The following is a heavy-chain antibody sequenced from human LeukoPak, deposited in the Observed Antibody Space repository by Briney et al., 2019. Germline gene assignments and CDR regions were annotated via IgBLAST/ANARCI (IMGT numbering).Heavy chain of an antibody. CDR3: ARDDGGFGELRY. V-gene: IGHV1-69*05. D-gene: IGHD3-10*01. J-gene: IGHJ4*02. CDR2: IIPIFGTA. Sequence: GASVKVSCKASGGTFSSYAIIWVRQAPGQGLEWMVGIIPIFGTANYAQKFQGRVTITTDKSTGTAYMELRSLTFDDTAVYYCARDDGGFGELRYWGPGTLVTVSS. CDR1: GGTFSSYA.